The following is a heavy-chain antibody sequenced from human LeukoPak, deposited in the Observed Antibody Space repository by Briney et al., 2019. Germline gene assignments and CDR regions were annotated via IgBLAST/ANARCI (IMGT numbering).Heavy chain of an antibody. CDR2: IDPGDSFT. J-gene: IGHJ4*02. V-gene: IGHV5-10-1*01. D-gene: IGHD2-8*02. CDR3: ARDGGGVSSWVSH. Sequence: PGESLKISCKGSGYSFSSYWISWVRQMPGKGLEWMGRIDPGDSFTKYRPSLEGRVTISADKSLSPVYLQWSSLKASDTAIYYCARDGGGVSSWVSHWGQGTLVTVSS. CDR1: GYSFSSYW.